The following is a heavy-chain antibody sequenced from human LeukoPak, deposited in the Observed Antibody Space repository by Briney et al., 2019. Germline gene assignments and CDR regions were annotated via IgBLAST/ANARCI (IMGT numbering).Heavy chain of an antibody. CDR2: IQASGST. J-gene: IGHJ4*02. CDR3: ARDPITTWYGQHY. CDR1: GGSFSSDSYY. D-gene: IGHD3-22*01. Sequence: PSETLSLTCTVSGGSFSSDSYYWTWIRQPAGRGLEWIGRIQASGSTNYNPSLKSRITISIDTSKNQFSLKLSSVTAADTALYYCARDPITTWYGQHYWGQGTLVTVSS. V-gene: IGHV4-61*02.